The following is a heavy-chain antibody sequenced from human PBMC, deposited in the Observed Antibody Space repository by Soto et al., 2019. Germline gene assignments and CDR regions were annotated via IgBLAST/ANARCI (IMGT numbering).Heavy chain of an antibody. J-gene: IGHJ5*02. V-gene: IGHV1-46*01. Sequence: QLAQSGAEVKKPGASVKVSCKAIGYAFTIYYMHWVRQAPGQGLEWMGIIKPSDGSVSYAPNFQGRVTMTIDTSTRTFYLELSSLRSDDTAVYYCARAYPPVPETTWVENGFDPWGQGTLVTVSS. D-gene: IGHD4-4*01. CDR2: IKPSDGSV. CDR1: GYAFTIYY. CDR3: ARAYPPVPETTWVENGFDP.